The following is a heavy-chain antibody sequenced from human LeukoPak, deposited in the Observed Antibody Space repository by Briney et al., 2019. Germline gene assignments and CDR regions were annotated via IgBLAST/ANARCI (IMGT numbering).Heavy chain of an antibody. CDR1: GGSISSSSYY. Sequence: SETLSLTCTVSGGSISSSSYYWGWIRQPPGKGLEWIGSIYNSGSTYYNPSLKSRVTISVDTSKDQFSLKLSSVTAADTAVYYCARHILYYYDSSGPPDYFDYWGQGTLVT. CDR3: ARHILYYYDSSGPPDYFDY. V-gene: IGHV4-39*01. D-gene: IGHD3-22*01. CDR2: IYNSGST. J-gene: IGHJ4*02.